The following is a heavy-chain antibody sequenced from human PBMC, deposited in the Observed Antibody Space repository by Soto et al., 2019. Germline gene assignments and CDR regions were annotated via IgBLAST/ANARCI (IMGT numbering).Heavy chain of an antibody. CDR3: AKDRGDYGDYQPELDY. Sequence: EVQLLESGGGLVQPGGSLRLSCAASGFTFSTYAMSWVRQAPGKGLEWVSTIGGSGGSTYYADSVKGRFTISRHNSRYTVYLQIDSLRAEDTAVYYCAKDRGDYGDYQPELDYWGQGTLVTVSS. V-gene: IGHV3-23*01. CDR1: GFTFSTYA. CDR2: IGGSGGST. D-gene: IGHD4-17*01. J-gene: IGHJ4*02.